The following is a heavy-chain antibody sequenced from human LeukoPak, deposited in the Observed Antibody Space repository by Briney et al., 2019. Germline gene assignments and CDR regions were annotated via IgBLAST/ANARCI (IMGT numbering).Heavy chain of an antibody. Sequence: KSSETLSLTCTVSGGSISSGGYYWSWVRQRPEKGLEWIGYIYYSGTAYYNPSLKSRVTMSVDTSKNQFSLKLDSVTAADTALYYCASTLQWLGNMYYIDFWGQGTLVTVSS. CDR3: ASTLQWLGNMYYIDF. J-gene: IGHJ4*02. CDR1: GGSISSGGYY. CDR2: IYYSGTA. V-gene: IGHV4-31*03. D-gene: IGHD6-19*01.